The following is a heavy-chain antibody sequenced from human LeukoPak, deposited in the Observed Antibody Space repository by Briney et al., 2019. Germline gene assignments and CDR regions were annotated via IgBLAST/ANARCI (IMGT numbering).Heavy chain of an antibody. V-gene: IGHV4-34*01. CDR1: GGPFSGYY. CDR2: INHSGST. J-gene: IGHJ4*02. D-gene: IGHD3-22*01. CDR3: ARSDSSGLLR. Sequence: SETLSLTCAVYGGPFSGYYWSWIRQPPGKGLEWIGEINHSGSTNYNPSLKSRVTISVDTSKNQFSLKLSSVTAADTAVYYCARSDSSGLLRWGQGTLVTVSS.